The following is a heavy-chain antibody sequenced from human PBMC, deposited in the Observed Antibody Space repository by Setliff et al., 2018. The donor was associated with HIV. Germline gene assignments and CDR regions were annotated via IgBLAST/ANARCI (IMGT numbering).Heavy chain of an antibody. CDR1: SGSISSGDYY. J-gene: IGHJ4*02. V-gene: IGHV4-30-4*08. Sequence: LSLTCIVSSGSISSGDYYWSWIRQPPGKGLEWIGYIFYTGTPYYNPSLKSRVTISRDTTKNQFSLKLGSVTAADTAVFYCARMSVSAAVYFDSWGQGTLVTVSS. CDR2: IFYTGTP. D-gene: IGHD2-8*01. CDR3: ARMSVSAAVYFDS.